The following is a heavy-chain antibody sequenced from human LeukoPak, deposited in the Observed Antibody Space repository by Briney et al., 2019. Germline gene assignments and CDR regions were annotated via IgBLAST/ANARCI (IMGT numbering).Heavy chain of an antibody. Sequence: GGSLRLSCAASGFTFSSYGMHWVRQAPGKGLEWVAVIWYDGSNKYYADSVKGRFTISRDNSKNTLYLQMNSLRAEDTAVYYCAKDVAMGATILSYWGQGTLVTVSS. CDR2: IWYDGSNK. V-gene: IGHV3-33*06. CDR3: AKDVAMGATILSY. D-gene: IGHD1-26*01. J-gene: IGHJ4*02. CDR1: GFTFSSYG.